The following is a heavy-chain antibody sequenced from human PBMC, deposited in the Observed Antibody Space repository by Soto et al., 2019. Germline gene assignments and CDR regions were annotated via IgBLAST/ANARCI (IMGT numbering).Heavy chain of an antibody. CDR2: IIPIFGTA. V-gene: IGHV1-69*13. D-gene: IGHD3-22*01. CDR3: ARADYYDSSGYFDY. J-gene: IGHJ4*02. CDR1: GYTFTSYA. Sequence: SVKVSCKASGYTFTSYAISWVRQAPGQGLEWMGGIIPIFGTANYAQKFQGRVTITADESTSTAYMELSSLRSEDTAVYYCARADYYDSSGYFDYWGQGTLVTVSS.